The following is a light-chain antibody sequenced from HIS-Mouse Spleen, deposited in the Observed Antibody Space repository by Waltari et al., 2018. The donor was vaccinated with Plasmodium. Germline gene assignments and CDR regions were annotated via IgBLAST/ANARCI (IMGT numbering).Light chain of an antibody. CDR3: CSYAGSRMV. J-gene: IGLJ2*01. CDR2: EGS. V-gene: IGLV2-23*01. Sequence: QSALTQPASVSGSPGQSITISCTGTSSDVGSYNLVSWYQQHPGNAPKLMMYEGSKRPSGVSNRFSGSKSGNTASLTISGLQAEDEADYYCCSYAGSRMVFGGGTKLTVL. CDR1: SSDVGSYNL.